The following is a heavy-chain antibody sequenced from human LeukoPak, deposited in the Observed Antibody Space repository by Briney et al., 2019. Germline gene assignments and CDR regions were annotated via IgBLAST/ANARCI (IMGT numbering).Heavy chain of an antibody. CDR2: IYYSGST. V-gene: IGHV4-59*12. D-gene: IGHD3-22*01. J-gene: IGHJ4*02. CDR1: GGSISSYY. CDR3: ARDRYYYASSGYSQLFDY. Sequence: SETLSLTCTVSGGSISSYYWSWLRQAPGKGLEWIGYIYYSGSTNYNPSLKSRVTISVDTSKNQFSLKLSSVTAADTAVYYCARDRYYYASSGYSQLFDYWGQGTLVTVSS.